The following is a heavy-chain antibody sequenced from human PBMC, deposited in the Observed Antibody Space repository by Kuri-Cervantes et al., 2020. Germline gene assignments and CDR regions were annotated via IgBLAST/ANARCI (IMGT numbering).Heavy chain of an antibody. CDR1: GFTFSDYY. CDR2: ISSSGSTI. CDR3: ARETRFPYYYMDV. V-gene: IGHV3-11*01. Sequence: GESLKISCAASGFTFSDYYMSWIRQAPGKGLEWVSYISSSGSTIYYADSVKGRFTISRDNSKKTVSLQINSLRAEDAAVYYCARETRFPYYYMDVWGKGTTVTVSS. J-gene: IGHJ6*03.